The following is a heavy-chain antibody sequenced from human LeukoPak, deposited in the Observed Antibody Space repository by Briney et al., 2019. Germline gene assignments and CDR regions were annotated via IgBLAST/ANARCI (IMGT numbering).Heavy chain of an antibody. D-gene: IGHD4-17*01. CDR2: IFYSGST. V-gene: IGHV4-39*07. CDR3: ARFGWQGDYKLDY. Sequence: SSETLSLTCTVSGGSISTSNYYWGWIRQPPGKGLEWIGNIFYSGSTYYSPSLRSRVTISLDTSRNQFSLKLNSVTAADTAVYYCARFGWQGDYKLDYWGQGTLVTVSS. CDR1: GGSISTSNYY. J-gene: IGHJ4*02.